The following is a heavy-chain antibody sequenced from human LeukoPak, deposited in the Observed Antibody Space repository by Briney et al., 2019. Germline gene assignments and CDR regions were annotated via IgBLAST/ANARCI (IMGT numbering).Heavy chain of an antibody. CDR2: INHSGST. Sequence: SETLSLTCAVYGGSFSGYYWSWIRQPPGKGLEGIGEINHSGSTNYNPSLKSRVTISIDTSKNQFSLKLSSVTAADTAVYYCARGPYDYVWGSYRYILGYFDYWGPGTLVTVSS. CDR1: GGSFSGYY. D-gene: IGHD3-16*02. J-gene: IGHJ4*02. CDR3: ARGPYDYVWGSYRYILGYFDY. V-gene: IGHV4-34*01.